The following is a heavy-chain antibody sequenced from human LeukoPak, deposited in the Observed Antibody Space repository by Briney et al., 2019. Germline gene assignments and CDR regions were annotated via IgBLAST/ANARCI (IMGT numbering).Heavy chain of an antibody. Sequence: SVKVSCKASGGTFNSYAISWVRQAPGQGLEWMGGIIPIFGTANYAQKFQGRVTITADESTSTAYMELSSLRSEDTAVYYCASFMTPNRQLLHDYWGQGTLVTVSS. CDR2: IIPIFGTA. D-gene: IGHD2-2*01. J-gene: IGHJ4*02. V-gene: IGHV1-69*01. CDR1: GGTFNSYA. CDR3: ASFMTPNRQLLHDY.